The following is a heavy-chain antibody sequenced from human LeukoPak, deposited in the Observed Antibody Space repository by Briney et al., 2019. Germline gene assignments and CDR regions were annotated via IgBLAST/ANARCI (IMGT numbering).Heavy chain of an antibody. J-gene: IGHJ6*03. CDR3: ARHGYYYYYMDV. CDR2: ISGSGSII. V-gene: IGHV3-48*03. Sequence: GGSLRLSCAASGFTFSTYEMNWVRQAPGKGLEWVSYISGSGSIIYYADSVKGRFTISRDNAKNSLYLQMNSLRAEDTAVYYCARHGYYYYYMDVWGEGTTVTVSS. CDR1: GFTFSTYE.